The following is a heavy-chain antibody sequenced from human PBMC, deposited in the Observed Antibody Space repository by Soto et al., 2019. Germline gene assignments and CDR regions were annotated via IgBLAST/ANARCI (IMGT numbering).Heavy chain of an antibody. J-gene: IGHJ4*02. Sequence: QVQLVESGGGLVKPGGSLRLSWAASGFTFSDYYMSWIRQAPGKGLEWVSYISSSSSYTNYADSVKGRFTISRDNAKNSLYLQMNSLRAEDTAVYYCARDHHRYSGYDYVDYWGQGTLVTVSS. V-gene: IGHV3-11*05. CDR1: GFTFSDYY. D-gene: IGHD5-12*01. CDR2: ISSSSSYT. CDR3: ARDHHRYSGYDYVDY.